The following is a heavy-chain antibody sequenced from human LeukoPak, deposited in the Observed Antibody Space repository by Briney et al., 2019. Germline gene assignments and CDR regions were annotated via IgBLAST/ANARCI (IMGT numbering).Heavy chain of an antibody. Sequence: ASVKVSCKASGYTFTSSDINWVRQATGQGLEWMGWMNPNSGNTGYAQKFQGRVTITRNTSISTAYMGLSSLRSEDTAVYYCARGESLTTDFDYWGQGTLVTVSS. CDR2: MNPNSGNT. V-gene: IGHV1-8*03. J-gene: IGHJ4*02. CDR3: ARGESLTTDFDY. CDR1: GYTFTSSD. D-gene: IGHD1-1*01.